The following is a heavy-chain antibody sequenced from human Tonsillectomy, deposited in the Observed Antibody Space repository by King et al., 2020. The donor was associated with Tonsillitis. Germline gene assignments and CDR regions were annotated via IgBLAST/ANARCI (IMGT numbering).Heavy chain of an antibody. V-gene: IGHV3-21*01. CDR3: ATSIVATDAYFDS. CDR1: GFTFSTYS. Sequence: VQLVESGGGLVKPGGSLRLSCVASGFTFSTYSMNWVRQAPGKGLEWVSSISSSSSYMYYADSVKGRFTISRDNAKNSLYLQMNSLRAEATAVYYCATSIVATDAYFDSWGQGTLVTVSS. J-gene: IGHJ4*02. D-gene: IGHD5-12*01. CDR2: ISSSSSYM.